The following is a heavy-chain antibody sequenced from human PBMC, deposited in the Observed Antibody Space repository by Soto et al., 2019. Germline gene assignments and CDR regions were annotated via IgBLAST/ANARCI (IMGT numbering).Heavy chain of an antibody. D-gene: IGHD6-19*01. CDR1: GGSFSGYY. V-gene: IGHV4-34*01. J-gene: IGHJ4*02. CDR3: ARDINIAVAGISAY. Sequence: SETLSLTCAVYGGSFSGYYWSWIRQPPGKGLEWIGEINHSGSTNYNPSLKSRVTISVDTPKNQFSLKLSSVTAADTAVYYCARDINIAVAGISAYWGQGTLVTVSS. CDR2: INHSGST.